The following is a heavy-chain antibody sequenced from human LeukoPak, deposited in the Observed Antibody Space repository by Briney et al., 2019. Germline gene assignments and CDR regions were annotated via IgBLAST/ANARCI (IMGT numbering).Heavy chain of an antibody. CDR2: ITDSGART. CDR1: GFSVSHNY. V-gene: IGHV3-23*01. CDR3: AKVSWQRSHADDC. J-gene: IGHJ4*02. D-gene: IGHD1-26*01. Sequence: GGSLRLSCTASGFSVSHNYMNWVRQAPGKGLEWVSGITDSGARTYYADSVKGRFTISRDNSRYTLGLQMNNLRVEDTAVYYCAKVSWQRSHADDCWGQGTLVTVSS.